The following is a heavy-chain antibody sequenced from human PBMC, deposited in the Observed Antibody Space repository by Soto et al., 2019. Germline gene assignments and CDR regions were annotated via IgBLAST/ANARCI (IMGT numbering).Heavy chain of an antibody. Sequence: PGGSLRLSCSASGFTFSSYAMHWVRQTPGKGLEYVSAISSNGGSTYYADSVKGRFTITRDNSKNTLYLQMSSQRAGVTAVYYCVKDCRRWSGYGVGSFDYWGQGTLVTVSS. D-gene: IGHD3-3*01. CDR3: VKDCRRWSGYGVGSFDY. V-gene: IGHV3-64D*06. CDR1: GFTFSSYA. CDR2: ISSNGGST. J-gene: IGHJ4*02.